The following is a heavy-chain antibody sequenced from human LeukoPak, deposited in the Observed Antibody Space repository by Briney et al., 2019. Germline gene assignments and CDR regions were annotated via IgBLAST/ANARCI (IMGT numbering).Heavy chain of an antibody. V-gene: IGHV4-38-2*02. D-gene: IGHD2-21*02. CDR3: ARDSYCGGDCYPDNAFDI. CDR1: GYSISSGYY. CDR2: IYTSGST. Sequence: PSETLSLTCTVFGYSISSGYYWGWIRQPPGKGLEWIGRIYTSGSTNYNPSLKSRVTISVDTSKNQFSLKLSSVTAADTAVYYCARDSYCGGDCYPDNAFDIWGQGTMVTVSS. J-gene: IGHJ3*02.